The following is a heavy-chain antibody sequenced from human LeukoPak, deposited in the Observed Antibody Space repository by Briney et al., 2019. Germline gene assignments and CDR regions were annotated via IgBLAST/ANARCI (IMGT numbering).Heavy chain of an antibody. V-gene: IGHV3-23*01. Sequence: GGSLRLSCAASGFTFSSYAMSWVRQAPGKGLEWVSAISGSGASTYYADSVKGRFTISRDNSKNTLYLQMNSLRAEDTAVYYCARTVAAASTNRAFDIWGQGTMVTVSS. CDR3: ARTVAAASTNRAFDI. J-gene: IGHJ3*02. CDR2: ISGSGAST. CDR1: GFTFSSYA. D-gene: IGHD6-13*01.